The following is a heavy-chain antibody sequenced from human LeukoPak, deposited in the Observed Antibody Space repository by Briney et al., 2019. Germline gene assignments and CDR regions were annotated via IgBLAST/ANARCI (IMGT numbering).Heavy chain of an antibody. D-gene: IGHD6-13*01. CDR1: GYTFTGYY. CDR3: ARISGGRSSSWSLLRSYYYYYMDV. V-gene: IGHV1-2*02. CDR2: INPNSGGT. Sequence: ASVKVSCKASGYTFTGYYIHWVRQAPGQGLEWMGWINPNSGGTNYAQKFQGRVTMIRDTSISPAYMELSSLRSEDTAVSYCARISGGRSSSWSLLRSYYYYYMDVWGKGTTVTVSS. J-gene: IGHJ6*03.